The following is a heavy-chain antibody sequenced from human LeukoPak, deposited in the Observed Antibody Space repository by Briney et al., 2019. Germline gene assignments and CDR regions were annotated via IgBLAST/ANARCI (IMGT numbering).Heavy chain of an antibody. CDR3: ARASIAAHYGVDV. CDR1: GGSFSGYY. V-gene: IGHV4-34*01. D-gene: IGHD6-6*01. J-gene: IGHJ6*02. Sequence: SETLPLTCAVYGGSFSGYYWSWIRQPPGKGLEWIGEINHSGSTNYNPSLKSRVTISVDTSKNQFSLKLSSVTAADTAVYYCARASIAAHYGVDVWGQGTTVTVSS. CDR2: INHSGST.